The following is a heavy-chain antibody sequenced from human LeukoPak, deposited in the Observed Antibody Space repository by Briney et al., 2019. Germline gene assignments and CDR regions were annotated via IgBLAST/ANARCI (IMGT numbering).Heavy chain of an antibody. CDR1: GYSISSGYY. Sequence: PETLSLTCTVSGYSISSGYYWGWIRQPPGKGLEWIGSIYHSGSTYYNPSLKSRVTISVDTSKNQFSLKLSSVTAADTAVYYCARDGGYYYDSSGYYLGVDYWGQGTLVTVSS. CDR2: IYHSGST. V-gene: IGHV4-38-2*02. D-gene: IGHD3-22*01. CDR3: ARDGGYYYDSSGYYLGVDY. J-gene: IGHJ4*02.